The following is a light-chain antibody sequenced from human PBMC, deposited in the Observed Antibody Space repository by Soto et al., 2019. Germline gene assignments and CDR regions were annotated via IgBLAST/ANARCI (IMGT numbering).Light chain of an antibody. J-gene: IGLJ2*01. CDR3: SAYAGNNNPVI. V-gene: IGLV2-8*01. CDR1: SSDVGGHNF. CDR2: EVT. Sequence: QSVLTQPPSASGSPGQSVTISCTGTSSDVGGHNFVSWYQQHPGKAPKFLIYEVTKLPSGVPDRFSGSKSGITASLTVSGLQADDEAYYYCSAYAGNNNPVIFGGGTKLTVL.